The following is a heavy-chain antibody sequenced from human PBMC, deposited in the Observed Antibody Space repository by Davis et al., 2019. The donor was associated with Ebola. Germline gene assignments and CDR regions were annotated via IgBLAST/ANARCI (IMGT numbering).Heavy chain of an antibody. CDR1: GFTFSDYY. V-gene: IGHV3-11*03. J-gene: IGHJ4*01. CDR3: AASAGTVGKFDY. Sequence: GESLKISCAASGFTFSDYYMSWIRQAPGKGLEWVSYISSSSSYTNYADSVKGRFTISRDNAKNSLYLQMNSLRSEDTAVYYCAASAGTVGKFDYWGQGTLVTVSS. CDR2: ISSSSSYT. D-gene: IGHD1-14*01.